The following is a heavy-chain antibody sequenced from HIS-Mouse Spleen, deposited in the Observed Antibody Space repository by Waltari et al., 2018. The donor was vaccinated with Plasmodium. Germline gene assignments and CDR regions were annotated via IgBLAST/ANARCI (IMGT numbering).Heavy chain of an antibody. J-gene: IGHJ1*01. V-gene: IGHV1-2*02. Sequence: GAEVKKPGASVKVSCKASGYTFTGYYMHWVRQAPGHGLEWMGWINPNSGGTNYAQKFQGRVTMTRDTSISTAYMELSRLRSDDTAVYYCARVLGYKAAAGTFVEYFQHWGQGTLVTVSS. CDR2: INPNSGGT. D-gene: IGHD6-13*01. CDR1: GYTFTGYY. CDR3: ARVLGYKAAAGTFVEYFQH.